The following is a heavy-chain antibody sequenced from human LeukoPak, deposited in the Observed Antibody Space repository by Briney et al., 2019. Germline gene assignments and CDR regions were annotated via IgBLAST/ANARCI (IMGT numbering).Heavy chain of an antibody. V-gene: IGHV3-21*01. CDR3: ARDRIAVAGTTGDVFDI. Sequence: GGSLRLSCAASGFTFSSYSMNWVRQAPGKGLEWVSSISSSSSYIYYADSVKGRFTISRDNAKNSLYLQMNSLRAEDTAVYYCARDRIAVAGTTGDVFDIWGQGTMVTVSS. D-gene: IGHD6-19*01. CDR1: GFTFSSYS. J-gene: IGHJ3*02. CDR2: ISSSSSYI.